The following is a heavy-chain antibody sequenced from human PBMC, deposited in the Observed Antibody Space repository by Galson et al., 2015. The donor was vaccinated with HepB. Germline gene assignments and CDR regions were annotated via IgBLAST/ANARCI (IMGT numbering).Heavy chain of an antibody. CDR2: ISGSSGTI. V-gene: IGHV3-48*02. J-gene: IGHJ1*01. D-gene: IGHD6-13*01. CDR1: GFTFSSYS. Sequence: SLRLSCAASGFTFSSYSMNWVRQAPGKGLEWISYISGSSGTIYYADSVKGRFTISRNSAKNSLYLRMNSLKDDDTAVYYCAGLEQQLVRYHQNYFQHWGQGTLVTVSS. CDR3: AGLEQQLVRYHQNYFQH.